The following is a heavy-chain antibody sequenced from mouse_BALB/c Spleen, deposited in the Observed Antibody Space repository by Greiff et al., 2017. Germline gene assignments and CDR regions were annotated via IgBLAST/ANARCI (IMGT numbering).Heavy chain of an antibody. D-gene: IGHD1-2*01. V-gene: IGHV7-3*02. J-gene: IGHJ4*01. CDR3: ARDNPYLRLLMDY. Sequence: EVKLVESGGRLVQPGGSLRLSCATSGFTFTDYYMSWVRPPPGKALEWLGFIRNKANGYTTEYSASVKGRFTISRDNSQSILYLQMNTLRAEDSATYYCARDNPYLRLLMDYWGQGTSVTGAS. CDR1: GFTFTDYY. CDR2: IRNKANGYTT.